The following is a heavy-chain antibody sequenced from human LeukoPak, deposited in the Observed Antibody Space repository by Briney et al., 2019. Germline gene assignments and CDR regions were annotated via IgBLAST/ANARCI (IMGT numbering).Heavy chain of an antibody. CDR1: GFTFSGYS. J-gene: IGHJ5*02. V-gene: IGHV3-15*01. CDR2: IKSKTDGGTT. Sequence: PGGSLRLSCAASGFTFSGYSMNWVSQAPGKGLEWVGRIKSKTDGGTTDYAAPVKGRFTISRDDSKNTLYLQMNSLKTEDTAVYYCTTGRMTTVTKAANWFDPWGQGTLVTVSS. D-gene: IGHD4-17*01. CDR3: TTGRMTTVTKAANWFDP.